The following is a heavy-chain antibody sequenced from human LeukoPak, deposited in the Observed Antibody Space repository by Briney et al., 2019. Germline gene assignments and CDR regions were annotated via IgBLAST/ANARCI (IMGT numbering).Heavy chain of an antibody. CDR3: ARRIDLAGSTFDY. Sequence: SETLSLTCTVSGASINNNFWTWIRQPPGKGLEWIGYIYSSGSANYNPSLKSRVIISGDTSKNQISLKLSSVTAADTAVYYCARRIDLAGSTFDYWGQGALVTVSS. CDR1: GASINNNF. D-gene: IGHD3-9*01. V-gene: IGHV4-59*08. CDR2: IYSSGSA. J-gene: IGHJ4*02.